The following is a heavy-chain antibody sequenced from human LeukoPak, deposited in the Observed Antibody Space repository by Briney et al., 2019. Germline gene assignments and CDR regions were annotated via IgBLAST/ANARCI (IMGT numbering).Heavy chain of an antibody. D-gene: IGHD3-3*01. CDR2: ISGSGGDT. CDR3: AKEGAYYDFWSGSVWDY. J-gene: IGHJ4*02. V-gene: IGHV3-23*01. CDR1: GFTFSSYA. Sequence: GGSLRLSCAASGFTFSSYAMSWVRQAPGKGLEWVSAISGSGGDTYYADSVKGRFTISRDNSKTMLYLQMRSLRAEDMAVYYCAKEGAYYDFWSGSVWDYWGQGTLVTVSS.